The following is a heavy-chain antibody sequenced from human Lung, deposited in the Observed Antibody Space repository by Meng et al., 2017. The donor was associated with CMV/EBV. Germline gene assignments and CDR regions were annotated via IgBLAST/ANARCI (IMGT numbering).Heavy chain of an antibody. CDR1: GFTFSSYA. Sequence: GEXXKISCAASGFTFSSYAMSWVRQAPGKGLEWVSAISGSGGSTYYADSVKGRFTISRDNSKNTLYLQMNSLRAEDTAVYYCARQLGLFDYWGQGPLVTVSS. D-gene: IGHD6-6*01. J-gene: IGHJ4*02. V-gene: IGHV3-23*01. CDR2: ISGSGGST. CDR3: ARQLGLFDY.